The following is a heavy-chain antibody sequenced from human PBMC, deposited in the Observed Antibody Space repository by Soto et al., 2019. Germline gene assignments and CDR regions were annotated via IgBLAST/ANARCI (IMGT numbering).Heavy chain of an antibody. CDR3: ARDPIPTIFGVVYPGALDY. CDR2: IWYDGSNK. CDR1: GFTFSSYG. J-gene: IGHJ4*02. Sequence: PGGSLRLSCAASGFTFSSYGMHWVRQAPGKGLEWVAVIWYDGSNKYYADSVKGRFTISRDNSKNTLYLQMNSLRAEDTAVYYCARDPIPTIFGVVYPGALDYWGQGTLVTVSS. D-gene: IGHD3-3*01. V-gene: IGHV3-33*08.